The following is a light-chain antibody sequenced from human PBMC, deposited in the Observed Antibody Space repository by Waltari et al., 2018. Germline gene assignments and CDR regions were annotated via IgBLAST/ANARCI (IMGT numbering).Light chain of an antibody. V-gene: IGLV2-8*01. CDR1: SSDGGGYDV. CDR2: EVS. J-gene: IGLJ2*01. CDR3: SSYAGSNNYVA. Sequence: QSALTQPPSASGSPGQSVTISCTGTSSDGGGYDVVPWYQQHPGKAPKLMIYEVSKRPPGVPDRFSGSKSGNTASLTVSGLQGEDEADYYCSSYAGSNNYVAFGGGTKLTVL.